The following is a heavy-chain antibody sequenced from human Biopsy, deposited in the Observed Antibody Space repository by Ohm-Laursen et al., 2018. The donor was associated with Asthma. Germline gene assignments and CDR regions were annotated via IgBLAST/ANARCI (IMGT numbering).Heavy chain of an antibody. CDR3: ARAVDYSHYYGIDV. CDR2: ISVYKGNT. Sequence: ASVKVSCKTSGYTFNRAGITWVRQAPGQGIEWMGWISVYKGNTKVAQKLQDRVTMITDTSTSTAYMELRSLRSDDTAVYFCARAVDYSHYYGIDVWGQGTTVTVS. D-gene: IGHD3-10*01. J-gene: IGHJ6*02. CDR1: GYTFNRAG. V-gene: IGHV1-18*01.